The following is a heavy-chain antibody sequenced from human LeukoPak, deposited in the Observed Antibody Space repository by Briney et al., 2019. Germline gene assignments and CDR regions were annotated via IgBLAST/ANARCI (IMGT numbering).Heavy chain of an antibody. Sequence: GGSLRLSCAASGFTFDDYAMHWVRQAPGKGLEWVSGISWNSVRIGYADSVKGRFTISRDNSKNTLYLQMNSLRAEDTAVYYCAKDPYGDYDHFDYWGQGTLVTVSS. CDR2: ISWNSVRI. CDR1: GFTFDDYA. D-gene: IGHD4-17*01. CDR3: AKDPYGDYDHFDY. V-gene: IGHV3-9*01. J-gene: IGHJ4*02.